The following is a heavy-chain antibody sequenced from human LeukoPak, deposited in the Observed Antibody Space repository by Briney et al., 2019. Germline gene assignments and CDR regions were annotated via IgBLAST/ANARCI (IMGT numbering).Heavy chain of an antibody. CDR2: ISGSGGST. Sequence: GGSLRLSCAVSGSTFSIYAMSWVRQAPGKGLEWVSAISGSGGSTYYADSVKGRFTISRDNSKNTLYLQMNSLRAEDTAVYYCAKEGDIVVVVAATAPNWFDPWGQGTLVTVSS. CDR3: AKEGDIVVVVAATAPNWFDP. CDR1: GSTFSIYA. D-gene: IGHD2-15*01. J-gene: IGHJ5*02. V-gene: IGHV3-23*01.